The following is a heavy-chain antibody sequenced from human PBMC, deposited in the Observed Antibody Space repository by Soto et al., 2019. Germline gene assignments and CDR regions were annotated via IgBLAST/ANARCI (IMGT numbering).Heavy chain of an antibody. J-gene: IGHJ3*02. Sequence: ASVKVSCKASGYTFTSYYMHWVRQAPGQGLEWMGIINPSGGSTSYAQKFQGRVTMTRDTSTSTVYMELSSLRSEDTAVYYCASEGSSGWYGDAFDIWGQGTMVTVSS. D-gene: IGHD6-19*01. CDR2: INPSGGST. CDR1: GYTFTSYY. CDR3: ASEGSSGWYGDAFDI. V-gene: IGHV1-46*01.